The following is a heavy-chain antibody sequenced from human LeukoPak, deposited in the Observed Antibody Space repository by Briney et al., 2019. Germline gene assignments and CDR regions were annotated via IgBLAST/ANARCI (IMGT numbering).Heavy chain of an antibody. CDR2: INSNGLST. CDR3: VKELQTITSPFDY. V-gene: IGHV3-64D*06. Sequence: GGPVRLSCSASGFTFSDYAMHWVRQAPGKGLQYVLAINSNGLSTYYTDSVKGRFTISRDNSRNTVYLQMSSLRAEDTAVYYCVKELQTITSPFDYWGQGTLVTVSS. D-gene: IGHD5-24*01. CDR1: GFTFSDYA. J-gene: IGHJ4*02.